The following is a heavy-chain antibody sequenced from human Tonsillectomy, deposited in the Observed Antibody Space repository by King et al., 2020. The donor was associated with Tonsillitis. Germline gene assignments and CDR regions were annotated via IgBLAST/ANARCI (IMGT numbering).Heavy chain of an antibody. V-gene: IGHV3-30-3*01. J-gene: IGHJ6*02. CDR3: ARDRNYYYGMDV. Sequence: VQLVESGGGVVQPGRSLRLSCAASGFTFSSYAMHWVRQAPGKGLEWVAVISYDGSNKYCADSVKGRFTISRDNSKNTLYLQMNSLRAEDTAVYYCARDRNYYYGMDVWGQGTTVTVSS. CDR1: GFTFSSYA. CDR2: ISYDGSNK.